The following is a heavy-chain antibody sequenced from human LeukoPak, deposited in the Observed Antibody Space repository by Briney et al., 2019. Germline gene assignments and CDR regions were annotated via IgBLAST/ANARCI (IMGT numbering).Heavy chain of an antibody. Sequence: SVNVSCKASGGTFSSYAISWVRQAPGQGLEWMGGIIPIFGTANYAQKFQGRVTITTDESTSTAYMELSSLRSEDTAVYYRAREGSRGDTAMGLDYWGQGTLVTVSS. J-gene: IGHJ4*02. CDR2: IIPIFGTA. V-gene: IGHV1-69*05. D-gene: IGHD5-18*01. CDR1: GGTFSSYA. CDR3: AREGSRGDTAMGLDY.